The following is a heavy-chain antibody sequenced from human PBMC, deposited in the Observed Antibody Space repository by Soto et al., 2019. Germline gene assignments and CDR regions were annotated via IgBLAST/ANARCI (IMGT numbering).Heavy chain of an antibody. D-gene: IGHD3-3*01. V-gene: IGHV1-24*01. J-gene: IGHJ4*02. CDR2: FDEEEGET. CDR1: GLTLIELS. Sequence: ASVKVSCKLSGLTLIELSIHWVRQAPGKGLQWMGGFDEEEGETIYAQMFQGRVTMTEDTNTHTAYMEFTSLRSDDTALYFCATRRSWSGYTHWGQGTLVPVSS. CDR3: ATRRSWSGYTH.